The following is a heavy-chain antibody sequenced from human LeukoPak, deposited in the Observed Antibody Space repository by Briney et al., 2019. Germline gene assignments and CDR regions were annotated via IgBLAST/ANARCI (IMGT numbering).Heavy chain of an antibody. J-gene: IGHJ3*02. Sequence: SQTLSLTCAVSGGSISSGGYSWSWIRQPPGKGLEWIGYIYHSGSTYYNPSLKSRVTISVDRSKNQFSLKLNSVTAADTAVYYCASSSARVRGAFDIWGQGTMVTVSS. CDR1: GGSISSGGYS. D-gene: IGHD6-6*01. CDR3: ASSSARVRGAFDI. V-gene: IGHV4-30-2*01. CDR2: IYHSGST.